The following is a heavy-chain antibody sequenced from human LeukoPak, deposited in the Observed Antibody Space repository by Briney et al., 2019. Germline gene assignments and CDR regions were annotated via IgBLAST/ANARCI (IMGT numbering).Heavy chain of an antibody. CDR2: INPNSGGA. CDR1: GYTFSDYY. J-gene: IGHJ4*01. Sequence: ASVKVSCKASGYTFSDYYLHWVRQAPAQGLEWMGWINPNSGGANFAQKFRGRVTMTRDTSITTAYMELTRLKSDDTAVYYCARGGVRTAASSLGYWGQGTLVTVSS. CDR3: ARGGVRTAASSLGY. D-gene: IGHD6-13*01. V-gene: IGHV1-2*02.